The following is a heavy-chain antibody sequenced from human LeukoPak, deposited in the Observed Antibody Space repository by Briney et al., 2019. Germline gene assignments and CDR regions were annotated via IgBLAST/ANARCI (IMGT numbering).Heavy chain of an antibody. Sequence: PSETLSLTCSVSGGSISDYYWSWIRQPAGRGLEWVGRIYTSGSTNYNPSLKSRVTMSVDTSKNQFSLNLTSVTAADTAMYYCARDSNGDRAFDMWCQGTMVTVSP. CDR1: GGSISDYY. CDR2: IYTSGST. V-gene: IGHV4-4*07. CDR3: ARDSNGDRAFDM. D-gene: IGHD4-17*01. J-gene: IGHJ3*02.